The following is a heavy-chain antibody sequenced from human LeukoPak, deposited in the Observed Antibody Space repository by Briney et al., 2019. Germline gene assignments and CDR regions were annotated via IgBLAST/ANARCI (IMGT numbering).Heavy chain of an antibody. Sequence: PGGSLRLSCAASGFTFDDYAMHWVRQAPGKGLEWVSGISWNSGSIGYADSVKGRFTISRDNAKNSLYLQMNSLRAEDTALYYCAKDSQWELTNWFDPWGQGTLVTVSS. CDR1: GFTFDDYA. CDR3: AKDSQWELTNWFDP. D-gene: IGHD1-26*01. V-gene: IGHV3-9*01. J-gene: IGHJ5*02. CDR2: ISWNSGSI.